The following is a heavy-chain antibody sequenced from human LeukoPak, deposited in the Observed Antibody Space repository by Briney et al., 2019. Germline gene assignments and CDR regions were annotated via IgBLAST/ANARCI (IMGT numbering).Heavy chain of an antibody. CDR2: IYTSGST. CDR3: ARVLWSGYSTYYYYYMDV. CDR1: GGSISSYY. J-gene: IGHJ6*03. V-gene: IGHV4-4*07. Sequence: PSETLSLTCTVSGGSISSYYWSWIRQPAGKGLEWIGRIYTSGSTNYNPSLKSRVTMSVDTSKNQFSLKLSSVTAADTAVYYCARVLWSGYSTYYYYYMDVWGKGTTVTVSS. D-gene: IGHD3-3*01.